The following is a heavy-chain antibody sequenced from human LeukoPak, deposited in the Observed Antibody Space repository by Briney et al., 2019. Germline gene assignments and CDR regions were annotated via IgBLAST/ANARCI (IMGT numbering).Heavy chain of an antibody. J-gene: IGHJ3*02. CDR1: GGSISSGSYY. D-gene: IGHD3-16*01. V-gene: IGHV4-61*02. CDR3: ARGEAPGLCAFDI. CDR2: IYTSGST. Sequence: SQTLSLTCTVSGGSISSGSYYWSWIRQPAWKGLEWIGRIYTSGSTNYNPSLKSRVTISVDTSKNQFSLKLSSVTAADTAVYYCARGEAPGLCAFDIWGHGTMVTVSS.